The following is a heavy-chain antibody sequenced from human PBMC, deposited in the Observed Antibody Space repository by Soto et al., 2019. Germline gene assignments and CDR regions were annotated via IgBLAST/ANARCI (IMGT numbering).Heavy chain of an antibody. CDR3: AKYPYTSYCSDGSCSYDAFDI. CDR2: INVNTGNT. J-gene: IGHJ3*02. V-gene: IGHV1-3*01. CDR1: SYIFTRYA. D-gene: IGHD2-15*01. Sequence: ASVTVSCTASSYIFTRYAVHCVRQAPGQSLEWMGWINVNTGNTAYSQKFQGRVTMTRDTTISTAYMELSGLTSEDTAVYYCAKYPYTSYCSDGSCSYDAFDIWGQGTVVTVSS.